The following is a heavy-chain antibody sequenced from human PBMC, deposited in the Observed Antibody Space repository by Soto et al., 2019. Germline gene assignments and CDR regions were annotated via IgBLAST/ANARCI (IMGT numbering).Heavy chain of an antibody. Sequence: PGGSLRLSCAASGFTFSSYWMSWVRQAPGKGLEWVANIKQDGSEKYYVDSVKGRFTISRDNAKNSLYLQMNSLRAEDTAVYYCARARVPMVREVFDYWGQGTLVTVSS. V-gene: IGHV3-7*05. CDR2: IKQDGSEK. CDR3: ARARVPMVREVFDY. J-gene: IGHJ4*02. D-gene: IGHD3-10*01. CDR1: GFTFSSYW.